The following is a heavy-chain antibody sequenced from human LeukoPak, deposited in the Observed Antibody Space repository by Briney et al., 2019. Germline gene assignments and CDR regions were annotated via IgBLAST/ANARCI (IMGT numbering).Heavy chain of an antibody. CDR1: GFTFSSYA. CDR2: ISGSGGRT. D-gene: IGHD3-22*01. V-gene: IGHV3-23*01. Sequence: GGSLRLSCAASGFTFSSYAMSWVRQAPGKGQEWVSAISGSGGRTYYADSVKGRFTISRDNSKNTLYLQMNSLRAEDTAVYYCAKVRRGRGGSGYYYEDYWGQGTLVTVSS. J-gene: IGHJ4*02. CDR3: AKVRRGRGGSGYYYEDY.